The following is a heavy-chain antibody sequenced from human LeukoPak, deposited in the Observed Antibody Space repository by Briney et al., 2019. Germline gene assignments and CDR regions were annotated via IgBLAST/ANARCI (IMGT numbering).Heavy chain of an antibody. J-gene: IGHJ4*02. Sequence: SETLSLTCTVSGGSISSHYWSWIRQPPGKGLEWVGYIYYSGSTNYNPSLKSRVTISVDTSKNQFSLKLRSVTAADTAVYYCARDLAYYYDSSGYYPGRYFDYRGQGTLVTVSS. V-gene: IGHV4-59*11. CDR2: IYYSGST. CDR1: GGSISSHY. CDR3: ARDLAYYYDSSGYYPGRYFDY. D-gene: IGHD3-22*01.